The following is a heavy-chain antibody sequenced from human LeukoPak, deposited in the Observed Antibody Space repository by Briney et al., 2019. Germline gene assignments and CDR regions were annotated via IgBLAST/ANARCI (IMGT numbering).Heavy chain of an antibody. Sequence: GGSLRLSCAASGFTFSSYAMHWVRQAPGKGLEWVAVISYDGSNKYYADSVKGRFTISRDNSKNTLYLQMNSLRAEDTAVYYCARAHYDSSGYYLDYWGQGTLVTVSS. CDR2: ISYDGSNK. J-gene: IGHJ4*02. D-gene: IGHD3-22*01. CDR3: ARAHYDSSGYYLDY. V-gene: IGHV3-30*04. CDR1: GFTFSSYA.